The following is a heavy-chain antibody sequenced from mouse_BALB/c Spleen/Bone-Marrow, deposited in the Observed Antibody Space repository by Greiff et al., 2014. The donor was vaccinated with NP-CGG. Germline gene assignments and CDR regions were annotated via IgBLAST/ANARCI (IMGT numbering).Heavy chain of an antibody. Sequence: VQLQQSGTVLARPGASVKMSCKASGYSFTSYWMHWVKQRPGQGLEWIGAIYPGNSDTSYNQKFKGKAKLTAVTSATTAYMELISLTNEDSAVYFCTRKVYYGNPLDYWGQGTTLTVSS. CDR2: IYPGNSDT. V-gene: IGHV1-5*01. D-gene: IGHD2-1*01. CDR1: GYSFTSYW. J-gene: IGHJ2*01. CDR3: TRKVYYGNPLDY.